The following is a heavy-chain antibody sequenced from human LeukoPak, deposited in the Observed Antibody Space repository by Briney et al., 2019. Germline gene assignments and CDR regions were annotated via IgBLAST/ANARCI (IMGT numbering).Heavy chain of an antibody. J-gene: IGHJ4*02. V-gene: IGHV4-39*01. CDR1: GGSISSSSYY. D-gene: IGHD3-3*01. Sequence: PSDTLSLTCTVSGGSISSSSYYWGWIRQPPAKGLEWNGSIYYSGSTYYKPSLKSRVTISVDTSKNQFSLKLSSVTAADTAVYYCARTYYDFWSGPPSFDYWGQGTLVTVSS. CDR2: IYYSGST. CDR3: ARTYYDFWSGPPSFDY.